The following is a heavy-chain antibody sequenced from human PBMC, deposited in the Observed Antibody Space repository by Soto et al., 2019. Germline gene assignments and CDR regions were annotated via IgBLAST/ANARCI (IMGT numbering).Heavy chain of an antibody. CDR2: ISAYNGNT. Sequence: ASVKVSCKASGYTFTSYGISWVRQAPGQGLEWMGWISAYNGNTNYAQKLQGRVTMTRDTSISTAYLELSSLKSEDTAVYYCARGLHYYGMDVWGQGTTVTVSS. CDR3: ARGLHYYGMDV. CDR1: GYTFTSYG. J-gene: IGHJ6*02. V-gene: IGHV1-18*01.